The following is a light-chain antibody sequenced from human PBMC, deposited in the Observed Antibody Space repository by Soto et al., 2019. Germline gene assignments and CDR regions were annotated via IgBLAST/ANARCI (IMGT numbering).Light chain of an antibody. J-gene: IGKJ1*01. CDR2: QVS. CDR3: VQGTHWPWT. Sequence: DVVMTQSPLSLSVTLGQPASISCRSSQGLVYSDGNTFLNWFHQRPGQSPRRLIYQVSNRDSGVXDXXSGSGSGTDYTLTISRVEPEDVGIYYCVQGTHWPWTFGQGTKVEIK. CDR1: QGLVYSDGNTF. V-gene: IGKV2-30*01.